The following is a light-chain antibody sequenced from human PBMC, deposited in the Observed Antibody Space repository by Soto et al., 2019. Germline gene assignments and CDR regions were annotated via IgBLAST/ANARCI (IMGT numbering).Light chain of an antibody. Sequence: EVVLTQSPDPLSLSPGGSATLSCRASQSVSSYLAWYQQRPGQALRLLIYDVSKRATGIPARFSGSGSRTDFTLTITSLEPEDFAIYFCHQRSNWPLTFGGGTKLEIK. V-gene: IGKV3-11*01. CDR3: HQRSNWPLT. J-gene: IGKJ4*01. CDR1: QSVSSY. CDR2: DVS.